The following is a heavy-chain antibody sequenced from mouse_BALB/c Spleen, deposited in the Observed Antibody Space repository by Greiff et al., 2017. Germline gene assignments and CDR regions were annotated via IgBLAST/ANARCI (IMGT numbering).Heavy chain of an antibody. J-gene: IGHJ2*01. Sequence: EVKLMESGGGLVKPGGSLKLSCAASGFTFSSYAMSWVRQTPEKRLEWVASISSGGSTYYPDSVKGRFTISRDNARNILYLQMSSLRSEDTAMYYCARGDDGYYEGYFDYWGQGTTLTVSS. V-gene: IGHV5-6-5*01. D-gene: IGHD2-3*01. CDR1: GFTFSSYA. CDR2: ISSGGST. CDR3: ARGDDGYYEGYFDY.